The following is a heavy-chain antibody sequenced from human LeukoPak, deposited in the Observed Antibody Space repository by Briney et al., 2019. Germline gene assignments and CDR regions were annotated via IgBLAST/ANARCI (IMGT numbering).Heavy chain of an antibody. Sequence: GGSLRLSCAASGFTFSNYAMSWVRQAPGKGLEWVSAISGSGGSTYYADSVKGRFTISRDNAKNTLYLQINSLRAEDTAVYYCARDLISAAGTSYYYYMDVWGKGTTVTVSS. CDR3: ARDLISAAGTSYYYYMDV. D-gene: IGHD6-13*01. V-gene: IGHV3-23*01. J-gene: IGHJ6*03. CDR2: ISGSGGST. CDR1: GFTFSNYA.